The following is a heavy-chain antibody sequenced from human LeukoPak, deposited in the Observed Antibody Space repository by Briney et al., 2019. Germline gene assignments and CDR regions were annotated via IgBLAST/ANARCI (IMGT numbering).Heavy chain of an antibody. Sequence: GGSLRLSCAASGFTFDDYAMHWVRQAPGKGLEWVSGISWNSGSIGYADSVKGRFTISRDNAKNSLYLQMNSLRAEDTALYYCAKARITPYYFDYWGQGTLVTVSS. CDR2: ISWNSGSI. CDR1: GFTFDDYA. CDR3: AKARITPYYFDY. D-gene: IGHD3-10*01. J-gene: IGHJ4*02. V-gene: IGHV3-9*01.